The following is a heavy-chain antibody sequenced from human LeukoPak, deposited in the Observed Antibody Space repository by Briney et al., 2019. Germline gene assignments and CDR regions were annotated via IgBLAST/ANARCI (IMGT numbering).Heavy chain of an antibody. CDR1: GFSISDYW. Sequence: GGSLRLSCAASGFSISDYWMNWVRLVPGKGLEWVANINEDGTIEDYVASVRGRFTISRNNAKNSLYLQMNSLGAEGTAVYYCASRESSMSRSHWGHGTLVTVSS. V-gene: IGHV3-7*01. J-gene: IGHJ4*01. CDR3: ASRESSMSRSH. CDR2: INEDGTIE. D-gene: IGHD2/OR15-2a*01.